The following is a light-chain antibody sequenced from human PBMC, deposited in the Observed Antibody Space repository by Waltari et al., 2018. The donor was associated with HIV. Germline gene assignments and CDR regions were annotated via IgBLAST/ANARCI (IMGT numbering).Light chain of an antibody. V-gene: IGLV7-43*01. CDR1: AGAVTRNHY. Sequence: QTVVTQEPSLTVSPGGTVTLTCASSAGAVTRNHYPNWFQQKPGQAPMAPMHSTGSKHAWTPARFSGSLLGGKAALTVSGVQPEDEAEYFCLLYHGAAQVFGGGTKLTVL. J-gene: IGLJ2*01. CDR2: STG. CDR3: LLYHGAAQV.